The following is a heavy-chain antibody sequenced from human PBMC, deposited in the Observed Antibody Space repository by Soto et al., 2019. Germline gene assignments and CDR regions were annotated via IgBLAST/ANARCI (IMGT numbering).Heavy chain of an antibody. D-gene: IGHD5-18*01. CDR3: AGKVDTTYNYNY. V-gene: IGHV4-4*02. J-gene: IGHJ4*02. Sequence: QVQLQESGPGLVKPSGTLSLTCAFSGGSISSNNWWRWVRQPPGKGLEWIGDIYHSGSTNYNPSLQRRVTMSVDKSQSQFSLNLGSLTAPGTAVYYCAGKVDTTYNYNYWGQGTLVTVSS. CDR2: IYHSGST. CDR1: GGSISSNNW.